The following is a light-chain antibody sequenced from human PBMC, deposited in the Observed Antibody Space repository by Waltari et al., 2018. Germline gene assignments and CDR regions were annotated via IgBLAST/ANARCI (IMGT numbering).Light chain of an antibody. J-gene: IGLJ3*02. CDR3: LLYCSGTQV. V-gene: IGLV7-43*01. CDR1: TGAVTSDYH. Sequence: QAVVTQEPSLTVSPGGTVTLTCGCSTGAVTSDYHPNWFQQKPGQRPRSLIYSTSNKDSWPPDRFSCSLLGDKAALTLSGAQPEDEAEYYCLLYCSGTQVCGGGTKLTVL. CDR2: STS.